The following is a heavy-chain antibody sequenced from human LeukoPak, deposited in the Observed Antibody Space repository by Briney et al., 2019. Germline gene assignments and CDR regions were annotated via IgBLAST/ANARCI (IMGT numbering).Heavy chain of an antibody. Sequence: GGSLRLSCTESGFTFRSSGMHWVRQAPGKGLEWVALISYDGGEDYYADSVKGRFSISRDNFRNTLYLQMSSLRAEDTAVYYCTNFDHWGQGTLVTVSS. CDR3: TNFDH. CDR2: ISYDGGED. V-gene: IGHV3-30*02. J-gene: IGHJ4*02. CDR1: GFTFRSSG.